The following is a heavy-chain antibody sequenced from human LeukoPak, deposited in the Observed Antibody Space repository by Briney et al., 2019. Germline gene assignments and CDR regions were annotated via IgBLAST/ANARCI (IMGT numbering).Heavy chain of an antibody. CDR1: GGSISSYY. Sequence: PSETLSLTCTVSGGSISSYYWSWIRQPPGKGLEWIGYIYHSGSTYYNPSLKSRVTISVDRSKNQFSLKLSSVTAADTAVYYCARSGIAAAGTFFDYWGQGTLVTVSS. CDR3: ARSGIAAAGTFFDY. V-gene: IGHV4-59*12. D-gene: IGHD6-13*01. CDR2: IYHSGST. J-gene: IGHJ4*02.